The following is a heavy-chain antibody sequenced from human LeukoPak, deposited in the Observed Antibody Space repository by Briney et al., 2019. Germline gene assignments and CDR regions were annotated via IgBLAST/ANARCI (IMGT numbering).Heavy chain of an antibody. Sequence: SETLSLTCTVSGGSISSYYWSWIRQPPGKGLEWIGYIYYSGSTNHNPSLKSRVTISVDTSKNQFSLKLSSVTAADTAVYYCARMGLGLYFDYWGQGTLVTVSS. CDR1: GGSISSYY. CDR3: ARMGLGLYFDY. V-gene: IGHV4-59*01. D-gene: IGHD3-10*01. CDR2: IYYSGST. J-gene: IGHJ4*02.